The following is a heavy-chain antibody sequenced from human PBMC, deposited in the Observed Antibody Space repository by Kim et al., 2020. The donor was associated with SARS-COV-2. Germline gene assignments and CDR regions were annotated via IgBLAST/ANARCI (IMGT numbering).Heavy chain of an antibody. Sequence: WGSLRLSCVGSGFTFSNAWMNWFRQAPGKGLEWVGRIRSKADGGTTDYAAPVKGRFTISRDDSKNTVYLQMNSLNTEDTAMYYCTTLNWFDPWRQEAQVIVSP. V-gene: IGHV3-15*01. CDR3: TTLNWFDP. J-gene: IGHJ5*02. CDR2: IRSKADGGTT. CDR1: GFTFSNAW.